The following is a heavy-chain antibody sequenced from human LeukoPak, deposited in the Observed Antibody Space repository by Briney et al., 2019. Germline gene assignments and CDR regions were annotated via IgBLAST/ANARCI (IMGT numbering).Heavy chain of an antibody. J-gene: IGHJ4*02. V-gene: IGHV3-23*01. D-gene: IGHD2-2*01. CDR3: AKDEELYCSSISCFNFDY. CDR1: GFTFSSYA. CDR2: ISGSGGST. Sequence: GGSLRLSCAASGFTFSSYAMSWVRQAPGKGLEWVSAISGSGGSTYYADSVKSRFTISRDNSKNTLYLQMNSLRVEDTAVCYCAKDEELYCSSISCFNFDYWGQGTLVTVSS.